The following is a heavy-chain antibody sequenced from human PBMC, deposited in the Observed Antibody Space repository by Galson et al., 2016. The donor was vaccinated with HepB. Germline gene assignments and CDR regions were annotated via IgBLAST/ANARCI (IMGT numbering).Heavy chain of an antibody. D-gene: IGHD2-21*01. Sequence: SLRLSCAASGFTFSIYAMSWVRQAPGKGLEWVSAISGSGGGTYYADSVKGRFTVSRDNSKNTLYLQMNSPRAEDTAVYFCARDVVIDPRIEYYYYYYGLDVWGQGTTVTVSS. CDR2: ISGSGGGT. V-gene: IGHV3-23*01. J-gene: IGHJ6*02. CDR3: ARDVVIDPRIEYYYYYYGLDV. CDR1: GFTFSIYA.